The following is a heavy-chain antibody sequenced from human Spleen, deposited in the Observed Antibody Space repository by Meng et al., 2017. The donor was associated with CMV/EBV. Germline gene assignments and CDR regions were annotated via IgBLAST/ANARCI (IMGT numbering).Heavy chain of an antibody. Sequence: GGSLRLSCAASGFTFSSYWMSWVRQAPGKGLEWVAVIWYDGSKKFYSDSVKGRFSVSRDNSKNTVSLQMNSLRVDDTAVYYCAKDGGKYCSTTGCYSFDYWGQGTLVTVSS. CDR2: IWYDGSKK. D-gene: IGHD2-2*01. CDR1: GFTFSSYW. J-gene: IGHJ4*02. CDR3: AKDGGKYCSTTGCYSFDY. V-gene: IGHV3-33*06.